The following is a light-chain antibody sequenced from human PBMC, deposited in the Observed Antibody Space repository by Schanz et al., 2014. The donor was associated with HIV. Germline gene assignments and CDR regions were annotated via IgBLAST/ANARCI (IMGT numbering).Light chain of an antibody. CDR1: QSVSGY. J-gene: IGKJ4*01. CDR3: QQGSNWPRS. V-gene: IGKV3-11*01. Sequence: ETVLTQSPATLSLSPGERATLSCRASQSVSGYLNWYQQKPGQAPRLLIYDASNRATGIPARFSGSGSGTDFTLTISSLEPEDFAVYYCQQGSNWPRSFGGGTKVEIK. CDR2: DAS.